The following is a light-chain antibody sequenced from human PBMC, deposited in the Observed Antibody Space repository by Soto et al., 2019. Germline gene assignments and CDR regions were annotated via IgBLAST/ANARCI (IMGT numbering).Light chain of an antibody. CDR1: QDISSY. Sequence: DIQMTQSPSSLSASVGDRVTITCRASQDISSYLAWYQQKPGKVPKLLIYIASTLQSGVPSRFSGSGSGTDFSLTISSLQPEDVATYYCQNYNSVPITFGQGTRLEIK. CDR3: QNYNSVPIT. CDR2: IAS. V-gene: IGKV1-27*01. J-gene: IGKJ5*01.